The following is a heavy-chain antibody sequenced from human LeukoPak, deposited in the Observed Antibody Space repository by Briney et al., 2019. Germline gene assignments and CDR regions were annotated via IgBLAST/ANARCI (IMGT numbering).Heavy chain of an antibody. D-gene: IGHD3-10*01. CDR3: AREADYYGSGSYYKLVGWFDP. J-gene: IGHJ5*02. V-gene: IGHV1-18*01. CDR1: GYTFTSYG. CDR2: ISAYNGNT. Sequence: ASVKVSCKASGYTFTSYGISWVRQAPGQGLEWMGWISAYNGNTNYAQKLQGRVTMTTDTSTGTAYMELRSLRSDDTAVYYCAREADYYGSGSYYKLVGWFDPWGQGTLVTVSS.